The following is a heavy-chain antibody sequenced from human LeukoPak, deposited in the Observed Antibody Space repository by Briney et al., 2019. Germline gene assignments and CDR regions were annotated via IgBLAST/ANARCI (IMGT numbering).Heavy chain of an antibody. J-gene: IGHJ4*02. D-gene: IGHD2-21*02. CDR2: IYYSGST. CDR1: GGSISIYY. Sequence: PSETLSLTCTVSGGSISIYYWSWIRQPPGKGLEWIGYIYYSGSTNYNPSLKSRVTISVDTSKNQFSLKLSSVTAADTAVYYCARNTYCGGDCYSSPFDYWGQGTLVTVSS. V-gene: IGHV4-59*01. CDR3: ARNTYCGGDCYSSPFDY.